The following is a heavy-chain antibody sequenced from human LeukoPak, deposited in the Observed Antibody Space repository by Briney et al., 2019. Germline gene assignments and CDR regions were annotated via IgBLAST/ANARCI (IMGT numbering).Heavy chain of an antibody. V-gene: IGHV1-8*01. CDR2: MNPNSGNT. CDR1: GYTSTSYD. D-gene: IGHD3-22*01. CDR3: ARGPDHRLPFDYYDSSGHDAFDI. Sequence: ASVKVSCKASGYTSTSYDINWVRQATGQGLEWMGWMNPNSGNTGYAQKLQGRVTMTTDTSTSTAYMELRSLRSDDTAVYYCARGPDHRLPFDYYDSSGHDAFDIWGQGTMVTVSS. J-gene: IGHJ3*02.